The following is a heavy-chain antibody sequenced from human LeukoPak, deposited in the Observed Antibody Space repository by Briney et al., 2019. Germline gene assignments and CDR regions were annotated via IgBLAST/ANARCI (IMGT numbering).Heavy chain of an antibody. CDR3: ARDGVVVAASLY. J-gene: IGHJ4*02. V-gene: IGHV3-66*01. D-gene: IGHD2-15*01. Sequence: GGSLRLSCAASGFTVSSDYMSWVRQAPGKGLKWVSTIYSGGSTYYADSVKGRFTISRDNSKNTLYLQMNSLRAEDTAVYYCARDGVVVAASLYWGQGTLVTVSS. CDR2: IYSGGST. CDR1: GFTVSSDY.